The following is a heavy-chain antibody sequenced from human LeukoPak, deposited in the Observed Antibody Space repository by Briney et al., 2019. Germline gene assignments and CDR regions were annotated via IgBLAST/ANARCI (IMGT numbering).Heavy chain of an antibody. V-gene: IGHV3-74*01. Sequence: PGGSLRLSCAASGFIFSSYWMHWVRQAPGKGLVWVSRINSDGSITTYADSVKGRFTISRDNAKNTLYLQMNSLRAEDTAVYYCARGSSGWVFDYWSQGTLVTVSS. CDR1: GFIFSSYW. CDR3: ARGSSGWVFDY. D-gene: IGHD6-19*01. CDR2: INSDGSIT. J-gene: IGHJ4*02.